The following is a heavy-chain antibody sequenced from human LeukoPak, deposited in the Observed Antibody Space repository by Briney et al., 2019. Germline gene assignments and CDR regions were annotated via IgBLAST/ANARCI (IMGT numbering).Heavy chain of an antibody. Sequence: SETPSLTCTVSGGSISSSSYYWGWIRQSPAKGLEWIGYSHINGGSYYNPSLKSRVTISLDTSENHFSLRLNSVTAGDTAVYFCARGDIDWLRSPGALYYFDYWGQGILVTVSS. V-gene: IGHV4-39*07. CDR3: ARGDIDWLRSPGALYYFDY. D-gene: IGHD5-12*01. CDR2: SHINGGS. J-gene: IGHJ4*02. CDR1: GGSISSSSYY.